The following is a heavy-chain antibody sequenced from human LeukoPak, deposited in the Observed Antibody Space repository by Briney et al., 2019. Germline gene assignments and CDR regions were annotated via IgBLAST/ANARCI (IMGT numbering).Heavy chain of an antibody. D-gene: IGHD6-19*01. V-gene: IGHV3-21*01. CDR3: VKFSSGWGDF. CDR1: GFIFSDYN. Sequence: PGGSLRLSCAASGFIFSDYNMNWVRQAPGKGLEWVSSISSSSSYVYSADSVKGRFAIPRDNAKNSLYLQMNSLRAEDTAVYYCVKFSSGWGDFWGQGTLVTVSS. J-gene: IGHJ4*02. CDR2: ISSSSSYV.